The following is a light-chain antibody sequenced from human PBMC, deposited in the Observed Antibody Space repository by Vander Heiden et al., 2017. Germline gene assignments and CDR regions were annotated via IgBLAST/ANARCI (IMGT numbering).Light chain of an antibody. CDR3: QQDNSYSQT. Sequence: DIQMTQSPSTLSASVGDRVTITCRARQSISSWLAWYQQKPGKAPKLLIYKASSLESGVPSRFSGSGSGTEFTLTISSLQPDDFATYYCQQDNSYSQTFGQGTKVEIK. J-gene: IGKJ1*01. CDR2: KAS. V-gene: IGKV1-5*03. CDR1: QSISSW.